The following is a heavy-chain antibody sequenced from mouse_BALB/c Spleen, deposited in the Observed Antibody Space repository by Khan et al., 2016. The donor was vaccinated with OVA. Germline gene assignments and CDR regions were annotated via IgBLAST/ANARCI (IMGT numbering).Heavy chain of an antibody. Sequence: QVQLQQSGAELARPGASVKMSCKASGYTFASYTIHWIKQRPGQGLEWIGYINPSSGYTNYNQKFKDKATLTADKSSTTAYMQLSSLTSDDSAVYYCARDGAYNRNDGGFAYWGQGTLVTVSA. CDR2: INPSSGYT. CDR3: ARDGAYNRNDGGFAY. D-gene: IGHD2-14*01. CDR1: GYTFASYT. V-gene: IGHV1-4*01. J-gene: IGHJ3*01.